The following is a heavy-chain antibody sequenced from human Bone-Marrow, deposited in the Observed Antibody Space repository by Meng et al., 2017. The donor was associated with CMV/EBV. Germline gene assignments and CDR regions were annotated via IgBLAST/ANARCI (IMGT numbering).Heavy chain of an antibody. J-gene: IGHJ4*02. CDR3: ARDSSKWLRFFYFDY. CDR2: ISSSSSYI. D-gene: IGHD5-12*01. Sequence: GGSLRLTCAASGFTFSSYSMNWVRQAPGKGLEWVSSISSSSSYIYYADSVKGRFTISRDNAKNLLYLQMNSLTAEDTAVYYCARDSSKWLRFFYFDYWGQGTLVTVSS. V-gene: IGHV3-21*01. CDR1: GFTFSSYS.